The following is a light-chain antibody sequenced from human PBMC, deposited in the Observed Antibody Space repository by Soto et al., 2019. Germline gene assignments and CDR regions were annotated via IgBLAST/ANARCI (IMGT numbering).Light chain of an antibody. J-gene: IGLJ1*01. V-gene: IGLV2-14*03. CDR2: DVS. Sequence: LTQPASVSGSPGQSITVSCTGTSSDLGAYTYVSWYQQHPGKAPKLIIHDVSNRPSGVSNRFSGSKSGNSASLTISGLQAEDEADYYCSSYTSSGTYVFGSGTKV. CDR1: SSDLGAYTY. CDR3: SSYTSSGTYV.